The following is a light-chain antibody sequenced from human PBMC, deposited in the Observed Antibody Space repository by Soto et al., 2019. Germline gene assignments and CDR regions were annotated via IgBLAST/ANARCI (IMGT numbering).Light chain of an antibody. CDR1: RSNIANNY. CDR2: ENN. CDR3: GTWDSSLSAGV. V-gene: IGLV1-51*02. Sequence: QSVLTQPPSVSAAPGQKVTISCSGSRSNIANNYVSWYQQLPGTAPKLLIYENNKRPSGIPDRFSGSKSGTSATLGITGLQTGDEADYYCGTWDSSLSAGVFGGGTKVTVL. J-gene: IGLJ3*02.